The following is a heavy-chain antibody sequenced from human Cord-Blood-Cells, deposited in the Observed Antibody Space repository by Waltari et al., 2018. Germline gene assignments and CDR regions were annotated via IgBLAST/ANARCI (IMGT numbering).Heavy chain of an antibody. CDR1: GFTFDDYA. CDR3: AKRKLAFDI. V-gene: IGHV3-9*01. J-gene: IGHJ3*02. Sequence: EVQLVESGGGLVQPGRSLRLSCAASGFTFDDYAMHWVRQAPGKGLGGVLSISWNSGRKGYADAVKGRFTISRDNAKNSLYLQMNSLRAEDTALYYCAKRKLAFDIWGQGTMVTVSS. CDR2: ISWNSGRK.